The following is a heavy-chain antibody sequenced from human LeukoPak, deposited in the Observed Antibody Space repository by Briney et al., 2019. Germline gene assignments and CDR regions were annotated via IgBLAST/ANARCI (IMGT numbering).Heavy chain of an antibody. CDR1: GFTFSDSV. Sequence: GGSLRLSCAASGFTFSDSVIHWVRQAPGKGLEWVAVIWNDGSNKYYEDSVKGRFTISRDNSKNTVYLQMNSLRVDDTAVYYCARDGGDCSGTSCYGTDALDIWGQGTLVTVSS. V-gene: IGHV3-33*08. J-gene: IGHJ3*02. CDR2: IWNDGSNK. D-gene: IGHD2-2*01. CDR3: ARDGGDCSGTSCYGTDALDI.